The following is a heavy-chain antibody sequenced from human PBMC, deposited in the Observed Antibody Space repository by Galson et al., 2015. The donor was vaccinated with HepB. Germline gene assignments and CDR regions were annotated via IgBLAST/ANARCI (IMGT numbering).Heavy chain of an antibody. CDR2: IAVTARRT. CDR1: GFTFSSLG. J-gene: IGHJ4*02. CDR3: AKGTTDVDY. Sequence: SLRLSGAAAGFTFSSLGMTWVRQAPREGLDCVAAIAVTARRTDYADSVNGRLTISRDNSRNMLYLQMNNLRAEDTAVYYCAKGTTDVDYWGQGTLVTVSS. D-gene: IGHD1-1*01. V-gene: IGHV3-23*01.